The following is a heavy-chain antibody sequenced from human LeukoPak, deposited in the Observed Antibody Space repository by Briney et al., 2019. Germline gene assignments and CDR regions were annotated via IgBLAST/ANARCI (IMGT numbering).Heavy chain of an antibody. D-gene: IGHD2-15*01. Sequence: GRSLRLSCAASGFTFSMYGMHWVRQAPGKGLEWVAVISYDGRNENYADSVTGRFTISRDNSKNTLYLQMNSLRAEDTAVYYCTRDQAGSGSTWPDSWGQGTLVTVSS. CDR3: TRDQAGSGSTWPDS. CDR1: GFTFSMYG. J-gene: IGHJ4*02. V-gene: IGHV3-30*03. CDR2: ISYDGRNE.